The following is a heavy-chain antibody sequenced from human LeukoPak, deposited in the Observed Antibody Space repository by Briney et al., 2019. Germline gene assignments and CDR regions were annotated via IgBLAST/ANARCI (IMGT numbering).Heavy chain of an antibody. V-gene: IGHV5-51*01. CDR3: ARSIAVAGNLGAFDI. D-gene: IGHD6-19*01. Sequence: GESLKISCKGSTYSFTTYWIGWVRQMPGKGLEWMGIIYPGDSDTRYSPSFQGQVTISADKSISTAYLQWSSLKASDTAMYYCARSIAVAGNLGAFDIWGQGTMVTVSS. J-gene: IGHJ3*02. CDR1: TYSFTTYW. CDR2: IYPGDSDT.